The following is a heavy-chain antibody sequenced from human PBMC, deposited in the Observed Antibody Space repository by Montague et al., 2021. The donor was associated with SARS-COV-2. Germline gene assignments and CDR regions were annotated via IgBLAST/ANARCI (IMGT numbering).Heavy chain of an antibody. CDR2: INHSGST. D-gene: IGHD3-10*01. CDR3: ARLGAITLVRGITKADFSNYGMDV. V-gene: IGHV4-34*01. CDR1: SGSFRGYY. J-gene: IGHJ6*02. Sequence: SETLSLTCAVSSGSFRGYYWSWIRQPPGKGLEWIGEINHSGSTTXNPSLESRVPISVDTSNKQFSLKVTSVTAADTAVYYCARLGAITLVRGITKADFSNYGMDVWGQGTTVTVSS.